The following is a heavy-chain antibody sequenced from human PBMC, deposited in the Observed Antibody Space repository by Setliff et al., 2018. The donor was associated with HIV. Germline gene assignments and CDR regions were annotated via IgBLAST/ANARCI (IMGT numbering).Heavy chain of an antibody. CDR3: AHSLYCGSSNCSGLLFDY. D-gene: IGHD2-2*01. V-gene: IGHV2-5*02. Sequence: SGPTLVNPTQTLTLTCAFSGFSLTTSAVGVGWIRQPPGKALEWLALIYWDDDKRYRSSLKSRLTITKDTSKNQVVLTMTNTDPVDTATYYCAHSLYCGSSNCSGLLFDYWGQGTLVTVSS. J-gene: IGHJ4*02. CDR1: GFSLTTSAVG. CDR2: IYWDDDK.